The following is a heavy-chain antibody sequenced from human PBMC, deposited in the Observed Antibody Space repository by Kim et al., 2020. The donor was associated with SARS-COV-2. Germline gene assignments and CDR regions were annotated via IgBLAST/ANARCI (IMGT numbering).Heavy chain of an antibody. CDR3: SRSPRRSAYYFDY. Sequence: SETLSLTCTVSGGSISSYYWSWIRQPPGKGLEWIGYIYYSGSTNYNPSLKSRVTISVDTSKNQFSLNLSSVTAADTAVYYCSRSPRRSAYYFDYWGQGTL. V-gene: IGHV4-59*08. CDR1: GGSISSYY. D-gene: IGHD3-3*01. J-gene: IGHJ4*02. CDR2: IYYSGST.